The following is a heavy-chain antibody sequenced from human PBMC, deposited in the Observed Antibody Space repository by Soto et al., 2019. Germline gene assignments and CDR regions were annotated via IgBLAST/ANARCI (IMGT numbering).Heavy chain of an antibody. CDR1: GFNFSNHW. Sequence: GGSLRLSCAASGFNFSNHWMHWVRQRPAEGLVWVSRITSDGKSKAYAESVKGRFAISRDNAKNALYLQMNGLTAEDTAVYYCARESGDWPLNWFDPWGQGTLVTVSS. V-gene: IGHV3-74*01. CDR3: ARESGDWPLNWFDP. J-gene: IGHJ5*02. CDR2: ITSDGKSK. D-gene: IGHD2-21*02.